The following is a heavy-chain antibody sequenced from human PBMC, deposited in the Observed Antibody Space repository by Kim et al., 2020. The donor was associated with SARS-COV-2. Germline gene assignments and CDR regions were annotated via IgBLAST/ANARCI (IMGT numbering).Heavy chain of an antibody. D-gene: IGHD3-3*01. CDR3: AKDGDVSRITIFGVVMPSIYYFDY. V-gene: IGHV3-30*18. J-gene: IGHJ4*02. CDR1: GFTFSSYG. Sequence: GGSLRLSCAASGFTFSSYGMHWVRQAPGKGLEWVAVISYDGSNKYYADSVKGRFTISRDNSKNTLYLQMNSLRVEDTAVYYCAKDGDVSRITIFGVVMPSIYYFDYWGQGTLVTVSS. CDR2: ISYDGSNK.